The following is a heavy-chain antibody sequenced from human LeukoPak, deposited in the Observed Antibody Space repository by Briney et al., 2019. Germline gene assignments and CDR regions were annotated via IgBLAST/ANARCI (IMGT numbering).Heavy chain of an antibody. V-gene: IGHV1-69*13. J-gene: IGHJ4*02. CDR1: GYTFTSYY. D-gene: IGHD5-18*01. CDR2: IIPIFGTA. Sequence: ASVKVSCKASGYTFTSYYMHWVRQAPGQGLEWMGGIIPIFGTANYAQKFQGRVTITADESTSTAYMELSSLRSEDTAVYYCARDLASYGFDYWGQGTLVTVSS. CDR3: ARDLASYGFDY.